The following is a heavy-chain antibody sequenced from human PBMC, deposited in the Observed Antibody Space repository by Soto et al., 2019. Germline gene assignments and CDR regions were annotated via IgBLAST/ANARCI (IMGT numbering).Heavy chain of an antibody. CDR1: GFTFSSYG. D-gene: IGHD1-26*01. CDR3: AKDSGSYGLGYYYYGMDV. J-gene: IGHJ6*02. Sequence: SLRLSCAASGFTFSSYGMHWVRQAPGKGLEWVAVISYGGSNKYYADSVKGRFTISRDNSKNTLYLQMNSLRAEDTAVYYCAKDSGSYGLGYYYYGMDVWGQGTTVTVSS. CDR2: ISYGGSNK. V-gene: IGHV3-30*18.